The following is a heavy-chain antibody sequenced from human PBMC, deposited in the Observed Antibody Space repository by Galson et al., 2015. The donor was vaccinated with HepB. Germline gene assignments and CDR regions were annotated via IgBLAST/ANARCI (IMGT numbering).Heavy chain of an antibody. V-gene: IGHV5-10-1*01. J-gene: IGHJ4*02. D-gene: IGHD6-19*01. CDR3: ARSGPLSSTWHYFQY. CDR1: GYTFTSYW. Sequence: QSGAEVKMPGESLRISCQGSGYTFTSYWISWVRQMPGKGLEWVGRIDPNDPYTDYSPSFQGHVTISADKSSSTAYLHWSSLKTSDTAMYYCARSGPLSSTWHYFQYWGQGTLVTVSS. CDR2: IDPNDPYT.